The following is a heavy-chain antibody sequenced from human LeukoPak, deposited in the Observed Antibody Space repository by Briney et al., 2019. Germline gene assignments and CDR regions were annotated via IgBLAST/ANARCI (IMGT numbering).Heavy chain of an antibody. V-gene: IGHV4-34*01. CDR1: GGSFSGYY. CDR3: ARGVNHMVRGAAHFFHH. D-gene: IGHD3-10*01. J-gene: IGHJ1*01. Sequence: SETLSLTCAVYGGSFSGYYWSWIRQPPGKGLEWIGEINHSGSTNYNPSLKSRVTISVDTSKNQFSLKLSSVTAAETAVYYCARGVNHMVRGAAHFFHHWGQDPLLPVFS. CDR2: INHSGST.